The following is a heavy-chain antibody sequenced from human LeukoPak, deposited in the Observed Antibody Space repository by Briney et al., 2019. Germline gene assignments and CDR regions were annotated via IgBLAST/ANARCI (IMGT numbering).Heavy chain of an antibody. J-gene: IGHJ3*02. CDR1: GGSISSYY. Sequence: SETPSLTCTVSGGSISSYYWSWIRQPAGKGLEWIGRIYTSGSTNYNPSLKSRVTMSVDTSKNQFSLKLSSVTAADTAVYYCAREKSSWSGLDAFDIWGQGTMVTVSS. CDR3: AREKSSWSGLDAFDI. CDR2: IYTSGST. D-gene: IGHD6-13*01. V-gene: IGHV4-4*07.